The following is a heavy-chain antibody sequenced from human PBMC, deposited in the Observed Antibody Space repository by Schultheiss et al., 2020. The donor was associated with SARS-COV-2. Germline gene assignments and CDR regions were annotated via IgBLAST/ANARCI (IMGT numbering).Heavy chain of an antibody. Sequence: SETLSLTCTVSGGSISSYYWSWIRQPPGKGLEWIGRIYPSGATDYNPSLKSRVTISVDASKNQFSLKLTSVTAADAAVYYCARVWYSSSPFDPWGQGTLVTVSS. CDR2: IYPSGAT. V-gene: IGHV4-4*08. J-gene: IGHJ5*02. D-gene: IGHD6-13*01. CDR3: ARVWYSSSPFDP. CDR1: GGSISSYY.